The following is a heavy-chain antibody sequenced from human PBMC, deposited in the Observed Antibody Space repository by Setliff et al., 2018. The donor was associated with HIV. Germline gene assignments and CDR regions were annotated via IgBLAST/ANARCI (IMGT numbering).Heavy chain of an antibody. CDR2: VNHSGTT. V-gene: IGHV4-34*01. CDR3: ARDRRSIFGVDTKNWFDP. CDR1: GTSFSDYY. J-gene: IGHJ5*02. Sequence: PSETLSLTCAVYGTSFSDYYWTWIRQPPGKGLEWIGEVNHSGTTNYNTSLKSRVTISEDTSKKQFSLKLSSVTAADTAVYYCARDRRSIFGVDTKNWFDPWGQGTLVTVSS. D-gene: IGHD3-3*01.